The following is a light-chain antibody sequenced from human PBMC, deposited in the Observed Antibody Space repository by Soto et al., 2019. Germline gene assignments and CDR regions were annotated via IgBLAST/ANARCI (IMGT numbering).Light chain of an antibody. CDR2: GAS. V-gene: IGKV3-20*01. Sequence: EIVMTQSPATLSVSPGARSTLSWRASQSVGSDLVWYRQKPGQAPRLLIYGASSRATGIPDRFSGSGSGTDFTLTISRLEPEDFAVYYCQQYGSSPPLFGPGTKVDI. CDR1: QSVGSD. CDR3: QQYGSSPPL. J-gene: IGKJ3*01.